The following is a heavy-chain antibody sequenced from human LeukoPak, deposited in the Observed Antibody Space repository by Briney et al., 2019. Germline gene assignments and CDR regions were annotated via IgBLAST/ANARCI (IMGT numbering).Heavy chain of an antibody. CDR2: IIPIFGTT. D-gene: IGHD1-26*01. J-gene: IGHJ5*02. V-gene: IGHV1-69*13. Sequence: GASVKVSCKSSGGPFSSYAINWVRQAPGQGLEWMGGIIPIFGTTNYAQKFQGRVTITADESTTTVYMELSSLRSDDTAVYYCARRLFSGSYDGVDPWGHGTLVTVSS. CDR1: GGPFSSYA. CDR3: ARRLFSGSYDGVDP.